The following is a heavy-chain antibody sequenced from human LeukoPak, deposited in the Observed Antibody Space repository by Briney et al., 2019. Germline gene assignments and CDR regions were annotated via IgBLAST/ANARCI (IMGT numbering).Heavy chain of an antibody. CDR3: ARGSMAVSGP. J-gene: IGHJ5*02. V-gene: IGHV3-7*01. Sequence: PGGSLRLSCAASGFSFSNNWMSWVRQAPGKGLGWVANIKPDGSAKYYMDSVKGRFTISRDNAKNSLYLQMDSLRAEDTAVYYCARGSMAVSGPWGQGTLVTVSS. CDR1: GFSFSNNW. CDR2: IKPDGSAK. D-gene: IGHD1-14*01.